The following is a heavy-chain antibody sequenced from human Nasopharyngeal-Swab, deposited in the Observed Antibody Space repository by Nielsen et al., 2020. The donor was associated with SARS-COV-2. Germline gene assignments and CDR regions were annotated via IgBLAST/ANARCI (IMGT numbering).Heavy chain of an antibody. CDR2: INNDGSRT. D-gene: IGHD7-27*01. Sequence: GESLKISCVVSGFTFTDSWIHWVRQAPGKGLVWVSRINNDGSRTGYADSVKGRFTISRDKAKNTIYLQMHSLRAEDTAVYYCARDFDQTGDWGQGTLVTVSS. CDR1: GFTFTDSW. J-gene: IGHJ4*02. CDR3: ARDFDQTGD. V-gene: IGHV3-74*01.